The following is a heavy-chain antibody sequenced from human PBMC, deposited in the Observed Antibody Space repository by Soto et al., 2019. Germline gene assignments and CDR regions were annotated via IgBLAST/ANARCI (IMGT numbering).Heavy chain of an antibody. J-gene: IGHJ3*02. V-gene: IGHV2-5*02. CDR2: IYWDDDK. CDR1: GFSLSTSGVG. Sequence: QITLKESGPTLVKPTQTLTLTCTFSGFSLSTSGVGVGWIRQPPGKALEWLALIYWDDDKRYSPSLKSRLTITQDTSKNQVVLTMTNMDPVDTAPYFCAHYFYILVDDAFDIWGQGTMVTVSS. CDR3: AHYFYILVDDAFDI.